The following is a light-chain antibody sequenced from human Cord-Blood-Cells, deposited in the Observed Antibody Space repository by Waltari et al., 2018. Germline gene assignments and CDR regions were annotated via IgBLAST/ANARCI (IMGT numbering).Light chain of an antibody. CDR1: SSDVGGSNY. V-gene: IGLV2-11*01. CDR2: DVS. J-gene: IGLJ1*01. CDR3: CSYAGSYTGV. Sequence: QSALTQPRSVSGSPGQSVTISCTGTSSDVGGSNYVSWYQQHPGQAPKLMIYDVSKRPSGVPGRFSGSKSGNTASLTISGLQAEDEADYYCCSYAGSYTGVFGTGTKVTVL.